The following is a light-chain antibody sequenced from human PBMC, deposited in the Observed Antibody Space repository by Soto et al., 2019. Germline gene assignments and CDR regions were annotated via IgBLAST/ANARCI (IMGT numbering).Light chain of an antibody. J-gene: IGLJ1*01. CDR1: NSNIASNT. CDR3: AAWDDTLKRYV. CDR2: YNN. Sequence: QSVLTQPPSASETPGQTVSISCSGSNSNIASNTVNWYQHLPGTAPKLLIYYNNQRPSGVPDRFSGSKPGTSASLAISGLQSEDESDYYCAAWDDTLKRYVFGTGTKVNVL. V-gene: IGLV1-44*01.